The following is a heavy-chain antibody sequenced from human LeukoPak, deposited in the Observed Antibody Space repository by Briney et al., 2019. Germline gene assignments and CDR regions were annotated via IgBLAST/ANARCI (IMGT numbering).Heavy chain of an antibody. CDR1: GFTFSSYA. V-gene: IGHV3-21*01. D-gene: IGHD3-16*01. CDR2: ISSSSSYI. J-gene: IGHJ5*02. Sequence: GGSLRLSCAASGFTFSSYAMSWVRQAPGKGLEWVSSISSSSSYIYYADSVKGRFTISRDNAKNSLYLQMNSLRAEDTAVYYCARGLLDDDWFDPWGQGTLVTVSS. CDR3: ARGLLDDDWFDP.